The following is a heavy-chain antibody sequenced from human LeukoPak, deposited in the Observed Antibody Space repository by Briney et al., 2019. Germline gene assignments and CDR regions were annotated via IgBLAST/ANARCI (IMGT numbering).Heavy chain of an antibody. Sequence: PGGSLRLSCAASGFSVSSNYMSWVRQAPGKGLEWVSGFYSGGSTYTADSVKGRFTISRDNSKNTLYLQMNSLRAEDTAMYYCARVGRGGDPAMVDYYYYYMDVWGKGTTVTISS. D-gene: IGHD5-18*01. J-gene: IGHJ6*03. CDR1: GFSVSSNY. CDR2: FYSGGST. CDR3: ARVGRGGDPAMVDYYYYYMDV. V-gene: IGHV3-66*01.